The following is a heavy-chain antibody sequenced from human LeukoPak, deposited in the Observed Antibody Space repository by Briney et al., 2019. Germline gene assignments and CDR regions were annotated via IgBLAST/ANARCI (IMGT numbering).Heavy chain of an antibody. CDR2: IYYSGST. D-gene: IGHD3-22*01. CDR3: ARSFYYDSSGYFDY. CDR1: GGSISSYY. J-gene: IGHJ4*02. Sequence: SETLSLTCTVSGGSISSYYWSWIRQPPGKGLEWIGYIYYSGSTNYNPSLKSRVTISVDTSKNQFSLKLSSVTAADTAVYYCARSFYYDSSGYFDYWGQGTLVTVSS. V-gene: IGHV4-59*12.